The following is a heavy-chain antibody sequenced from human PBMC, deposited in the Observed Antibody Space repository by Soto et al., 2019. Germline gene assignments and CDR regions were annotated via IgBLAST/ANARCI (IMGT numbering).Heavy chain of an antibody. D-gene: IGHD3-3*02. J-gene: IGHJ6*02. Sequence: ASVKVSCKASGYTFTSYYMHWVRQAPGQGLEWMGGIMPIFRTPDYAQKFQGRVTITADESTSTAYMELSGLRSDDTAVYYCARDKDRPQLGGNYYYILDVWGQGTTVTVSS. V-gene: IGHV1-69*13. CDR2: IMPIFRTP. CDR1: GYTFTSYY. CDR3: ARDKDRPQLGGNYYYILDV.